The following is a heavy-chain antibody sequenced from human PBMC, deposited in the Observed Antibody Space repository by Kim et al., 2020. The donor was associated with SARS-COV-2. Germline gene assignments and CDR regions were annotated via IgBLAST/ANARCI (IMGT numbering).Heavy chain of an antibody. Sequence: YTPSLKSRITISVDTPKNQFSLKLSSVTAADTAVYYCARDWSGYSGYLRDWGQGTLVTVSS. CDR3: ARDWSGYSGYLRD. V-gene: IGHV4-30-2*05. J-gene: IGHJ4*02. D-gene: IGHD5-12*01.